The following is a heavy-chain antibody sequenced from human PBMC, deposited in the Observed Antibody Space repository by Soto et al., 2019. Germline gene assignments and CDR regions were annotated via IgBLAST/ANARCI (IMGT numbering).Heavy chain of an antibody. V-gene: IGHV4-59*08. CDR2: INYSGTT. D-gene: IGHD7-27*01. CDR1: GDSISSYY. J-gene: IGHJ4*02. Sequence: PSETLSLTCTVSGDSISSYYWSWIRQAPGKGLEWIGYINYSGTTKYSSSLKSRVTISVDTSKNHFSLNLSSVTAADTAVYYCAKNWNWGSLVHWGQGTLVTVSS. CDR3: AKNWNWGSLVH.